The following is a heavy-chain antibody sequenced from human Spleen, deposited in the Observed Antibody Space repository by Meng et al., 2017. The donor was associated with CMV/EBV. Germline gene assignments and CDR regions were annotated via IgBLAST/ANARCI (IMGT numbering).Heavy chain of an antibody. D-gene: IGHD6-13*01. J-gene: IGHJ4*02. CDR3: ARERSSSRIDY. Sequence: GGSLRLSCAASRFTFSDYYMSWIRQAPGKGLEWVANIKYAGSEKYYVDSVKGRFTVSRDNAKDSLYLQMNSLRAEDTAVYYCARERSSSRIDYWGQGTLVTVSS. CDR2: IKYAGSEK. V-gene: IGHV3-7*01. CDR1: RFTFSDYY.